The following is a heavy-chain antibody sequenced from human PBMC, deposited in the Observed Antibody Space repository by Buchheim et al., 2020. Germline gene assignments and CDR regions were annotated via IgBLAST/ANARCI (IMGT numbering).Heavy chain of an antibody. D-gene: IGHD1-26*01. CDR2: ISSRSSYA. Sequence: QVQLVESGGGLVKPGGSLRLSCAASGFTFSDYYMSWIRQAPGTGLEWVSYISSRSSYANYADSVKGRFTISSDSAKNSLYLHMNRLRAEDTAVYYCARSGGETLDPEDFDYWGQGTL. V-gene: IGHV3-11*06. CDR1: GFTFSDYY. CDR3: ARSGGETLDPEDFDY. J-gene: IGHJ4*02.